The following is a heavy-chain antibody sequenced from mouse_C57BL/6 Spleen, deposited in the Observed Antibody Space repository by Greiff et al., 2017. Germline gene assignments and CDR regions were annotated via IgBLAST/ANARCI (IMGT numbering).Heavy chain of an antibody. J-gene: IGHJ3*01. CDR2: INPYNGGT. V-gene: IGHV1-19*01. CDR1: GYTFTDYY. Sequence: EVQLQQSGPVLVKPGASVKMSCKASGYTFTDYYMNWVKQSHGKSLEWIGVINPYNGGTSYNQKFKGKATLTVDKSSSTAYMELNSLTSEDSAVYYCARLRDGYPCFAYWGQGTLVTVSA. D-gene: IGHD2-3*01. CDR3: ARLRDGYPCFAY.